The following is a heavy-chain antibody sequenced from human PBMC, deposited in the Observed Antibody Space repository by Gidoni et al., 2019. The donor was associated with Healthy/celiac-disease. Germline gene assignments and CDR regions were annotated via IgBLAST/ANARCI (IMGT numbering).Heavy chain of an antibody. CDR2: INHSGST. J-gene: IGHJ5*02. D-gene: IGHD2-2*01. V-gene: IGHV4-34*01. CDR1: GGSFSGYY. Sequence: QVQLQQWGAGLLKPSETLSLTCAVYGGSFSGYYWSWIRQPPGKGLEWIGEINHSGSTNYNPSLKSRVTISVDTSKNQFSLKLSSVTAADTAVYYCASLGYQLHPWFDPWGQGTLVTVSS. CDR3: ASLGYQLHPWFDP.